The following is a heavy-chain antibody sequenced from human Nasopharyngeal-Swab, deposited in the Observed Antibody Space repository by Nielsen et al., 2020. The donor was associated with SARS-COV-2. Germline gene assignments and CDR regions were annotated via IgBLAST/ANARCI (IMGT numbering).Heavy chain of an antibody. CDR3: AKEGATGWFDP. J-gene: IGHJ5*02. V-gene: IGHV4-34*01. Sequence: SETLSLTCAVYGGSFSAYYWGWIRQPPGKGLEWIAEINHSGSTNYNPSLKSRVTLSVDTSKNQFSLKLRSVTAADTAVYYCAKEGATGWFDPWGQGTLVTVSS. CDR2: INHSGST. CDR1: GGSFSAYY.